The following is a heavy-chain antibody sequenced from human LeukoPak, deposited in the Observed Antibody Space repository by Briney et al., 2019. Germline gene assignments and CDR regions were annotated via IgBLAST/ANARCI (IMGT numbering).Heavy chain of an antibody. CDR2: VYYSGST. V-gene: IGHV4-61*01. J-gene: IGHJ4*02. D-gene: IGHD3-22*01. Sequence: SETLSLTCTASGGSVSSGNYYWSRIRQPPGKGLDWIGYVYYSGSTNYNPSLKSRVTISVDTSKNQFSLRLRSVTTADTAVYYCARDPSGYFNYWGQGTLATVSS. CDR1: GGSVSSGNYY. CDR3: ARDPSGYFNY.